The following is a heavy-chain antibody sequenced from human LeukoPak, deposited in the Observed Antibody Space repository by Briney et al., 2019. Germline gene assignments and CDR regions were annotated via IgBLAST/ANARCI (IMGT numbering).Heavy chain of an antibody. J-gene: IGHJ3*01. CDR3: ARDVAPEQQPQAS. D-gene: IGHD6-13*01. CDR1: GFTFSDFS. Sequence: PWGSLRLSCAASGFTFSDFSMNWVRQAPGKGLEWVSSISSSSLYIYYADSVRGRFTISRDNAKNSLFLQMNSLRVDDTAVYYCARDVAPEQQPQASWGQGTMVTVSS. V-gene: IGHV3-21*01. CDR2: ISSSSLYI.